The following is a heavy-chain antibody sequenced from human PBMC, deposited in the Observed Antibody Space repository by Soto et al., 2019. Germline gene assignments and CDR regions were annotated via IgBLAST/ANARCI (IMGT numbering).Heavy chain of an antibody. CDR2: IYYSGST. V-gene: IGHV4-30-4*01. J-gene: IGHJ5*02. Sequence: TLSLTCTVSGGSISSGDYYWSWIRQPPGKGLEWIGYIYYSGSTYYNPSLKSRVTISVDTSKNQFSLKLSSVTAADTAVYYCAREDYGSGSYWFDPWGQGTLVTVS. CDR1: GGSISSGDYY. D-gene: IGHD3-10*01. CDR3: AREDYGSGSYWFDP.